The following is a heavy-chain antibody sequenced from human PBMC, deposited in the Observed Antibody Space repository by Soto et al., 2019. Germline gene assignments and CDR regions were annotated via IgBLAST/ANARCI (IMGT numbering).Heavy chain of an antibody. CDR3: ARGRGSTGYLGREHYFDY. D-gene: IGHD2-2*01. J-gene: IGHJ4*02. V-gene: IGHV3-66*01. CDR1: GFSVTNNY. Sequence: EVQVVESGGGLVQPGGSLRLSCAASGFSVTNNYMNWVRQAPGKGLEWVSIIDIGGNTYYADSVKDRCTISRDNSRNTLYLHMDSLRADDTAVYYCARGRGSTGYLGREHYFDYWGQGTLVTVSP. CDR2: IDIGGNT.